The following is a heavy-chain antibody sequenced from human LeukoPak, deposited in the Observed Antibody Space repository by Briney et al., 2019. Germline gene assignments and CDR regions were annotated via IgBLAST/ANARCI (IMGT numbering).Heavy chain of an antibody. D-gene: IGHD3-9*01. CDR1: GFTFSTYS. J-gene: IGHJ4*02. CDR2: ISYDGSNK. V-gene: IGHV3-30*03. Sequence: GGSLRLSCAASGFTFSTYSMNWVRQAPGKGLEWVAVISYDGSNKYYADPVKGRFTISRDNSKNTLYLQMNSLRAEDTAVYYCARAGGVDFDWLLPFDYWGQGTLVTVSS. CDR3: ARAGGVDFDWLLPFDY.